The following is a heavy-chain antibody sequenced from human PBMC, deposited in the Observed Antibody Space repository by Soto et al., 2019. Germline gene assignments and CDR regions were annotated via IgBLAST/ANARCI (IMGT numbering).Heavy chain of an antibody. V-gene: IGHV3-23*01. CDR3: AKMTTNSNREIDY. CDR2: ISGSGGST. Sequence: TGGSLRLSCAASGFTFSSYAMSWVRQAPGKGLEWVSAISGSGGSTYYADSVRGRFTISRDNSKNTLYLQMNSLRAEDTAVYYCAKMTTNSNREIDYWGQGTLVTVSS. J-gene: IGHJ4*02. D-gene: IGHD4-4*01. CDR1: GFTFSSYA.